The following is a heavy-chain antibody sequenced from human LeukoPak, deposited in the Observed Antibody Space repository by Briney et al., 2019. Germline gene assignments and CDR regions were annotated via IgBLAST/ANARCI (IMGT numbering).Heavy chain of an antibody. CDR2: INPNSGGT. D-gene: IGHD1-26*01. V-gene: IGHV1-2*02. CDR1: GYTFTGYY. CDR3: ATAQRELLLDY. J-gene: IGHJ4*02. Sequence: ASVKVSCKASGYTFTGYYMHWVRQAPGQGLEWMGWINPNSGGTNYAQKFQGRVTMTEDTSTDTAYMELSSLRSEDTAVYYCATAQRELLLDYWGQGTLVTVSS.